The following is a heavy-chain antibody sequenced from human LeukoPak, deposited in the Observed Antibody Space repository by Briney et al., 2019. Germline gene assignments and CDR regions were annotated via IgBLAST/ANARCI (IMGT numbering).Heavy chain of an antibody. CDR2: MNPNSGAT. Sequence: ASVKVSCKASGYTFTSYYMHWVRQAPGQGLEWMGWMNPNSGATNYAQKFQGRVTMTRDMSTSTVYMELSSLRSEDTAVYYCARLNGYWGQGTLVTVSS. CDR1: GYTFTSYY. CDR3: ARLNGY. J-gene: IGHJ4*02. V-gene: IGHV1-2*02. D-gene: IGHD2-8*01.